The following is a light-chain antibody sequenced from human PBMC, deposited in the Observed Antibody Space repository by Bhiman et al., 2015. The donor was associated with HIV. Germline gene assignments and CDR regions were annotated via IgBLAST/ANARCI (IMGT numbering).Light chain of an antibody. Sequence: QSVLTQPPSVSAAPGQKVTISCTGSSSNIGAGYDVHWYQQLPRTAPKLLIYGNSNRPSGVPDRFSGSKSGTSASLAITGLQAEDEADYYCQSYDSSLSGYVFGTGTKVTVL. V-gene: IGLV1-40*01. J-gene: IGLJ1*01. CDR1: SSNIGAGYD. CDR2: GNS. CDR3: QSYDSSLSGYV.